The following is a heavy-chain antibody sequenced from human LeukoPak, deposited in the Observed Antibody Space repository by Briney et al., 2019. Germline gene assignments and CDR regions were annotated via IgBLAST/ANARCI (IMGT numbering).Heavy chain of an antibody. J-gene: IGHJ4*02. D-gene: IGHD2-8*01. CDR2: IYHSGST. CDR3: ARDREDIVLMVYAIGRYFDY. Sequence: SETLSLTCTVSGYSISSGYYWGWIRQPPGKGLEWIGSIYHSGSTYYNPSLKSRVTISVDTSKNQFSLKLSSVTAADTAVYYCARDREDIVLMVYAIGRYFDYWGQGTLVTVSS. V-gene: IGHV4-38-2*02. CDR1: GYSISSGYY.